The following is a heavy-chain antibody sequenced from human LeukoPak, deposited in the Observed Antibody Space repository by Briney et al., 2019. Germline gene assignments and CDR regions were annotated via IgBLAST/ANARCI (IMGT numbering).Heavy chain of an antibody. CDR3: ARDPGDLWGYYYGMDV. V-gene: IGHV4-61*08. J-gene: IGHJ6*02. D-gene: IGHD7-27*01. CDR2: IYYSGST. Sequence: SETLSLTCTVSGGSLSRADYYWSWIRQPPGKGLEWIGYIYYSGSTNYNPSLKSRVTISVDTSKNQFSLKLSSVTAADTAVYYCARDPGDLWGYYYGMDVWGQGTTVTVSS. CDR1: GGSLSRADYY.